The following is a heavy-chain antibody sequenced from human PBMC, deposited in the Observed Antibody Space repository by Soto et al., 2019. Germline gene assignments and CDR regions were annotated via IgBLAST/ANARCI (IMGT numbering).Heavy chain of an antibody. D-gene: IGHD5-12*01. CDR3: STIRVRGGPLRFED. CDR2: VLPITGST. J-gene: IGHJ4*01. V-gene: IGHV1-69*06. Sequence: QVQLVQSGAEVKKPGSSVKVSCKTSGGLFSVYSFNWVRQAPGQGLEWMGGVLPITGSTDYAQKFQGRLTITAARSTSTPYMELGRLTSDDTANYYCSTIRVRGGPLRFEDGGQGTLISVSS. CDR1: GGLFSVYS.